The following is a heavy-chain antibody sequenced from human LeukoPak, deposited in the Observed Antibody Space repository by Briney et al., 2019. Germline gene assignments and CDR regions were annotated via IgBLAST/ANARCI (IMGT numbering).Heavy chain of an antibody. J-gene: IGHJ3*02. CDR3: AREVMIVVVHSTFDI. Sequence: ASVKVSCKASGYTFTGYYMHWVRQAPGQGLEWMGWINPNSGGTNYAQKFQGRVTMTRDTSISTAYMEPSRLRSDDTAVYYCAREVMIVVVHSTFDIWGQGTMVTVSS. D-gene: IGHD3-22*01. CDR1: GYTFTGYY. CDR2: INPNSGGT. V-gene: IGHV1-2*02.